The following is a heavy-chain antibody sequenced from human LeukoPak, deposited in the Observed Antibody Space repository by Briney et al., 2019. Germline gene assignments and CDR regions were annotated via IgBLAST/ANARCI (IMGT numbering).Heavy chain of an antibody. CDR1: GGSISSYY. CDR2: VYYSGTT. D-gene: IGHD3-22*01. J-gene: IGHJ4*02. Sequence: SETLSLTCTVSGGSISSYYWSWIRQPPGKGLEWIGYVYYSGTTNYNPSLESRVTISVHTSKNQFSLKLSSVTAADTAVYYCARTTGNPYYYDSSGYSLGHWGQGTLVTVSS. V-gene: IGHV4-59*01. CDR3: ARTTGNPYYYDSSGYSLGH.